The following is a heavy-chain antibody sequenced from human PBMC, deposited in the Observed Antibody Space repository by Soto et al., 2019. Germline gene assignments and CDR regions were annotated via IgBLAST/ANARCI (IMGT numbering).Heavy chain of an antibody. J-gene: IGHJ2*01. V-gene: IGHV3-11*01. Sequence: QVQLVESGGGLVKPGGSLRLSCAASGFSFSDYYMSWIRQAPGKGLEWISYINSRGNSISYADSVKGRFTISRDNARNSLYLQMNSLRAEDTAVYYCASWWGLYWYFNLWGRGTLVTVSS. CDR3: ASWWGLYWYFNL. CDR2: INSRGNSI. CDR1: GFSFSDYY. D-gene: IGHD2-15*01.